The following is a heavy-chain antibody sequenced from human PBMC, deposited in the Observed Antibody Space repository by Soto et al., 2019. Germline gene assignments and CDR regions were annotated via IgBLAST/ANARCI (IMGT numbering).Heavy chain of an antibody. CDR1: GFTFSSYA. CDR2: ISGSGGST. CDR3: AKDLRGYSGYDPRGGYFDY. J-gene: IGHJ4*02. V-gene: IGHV3-23*01. D-gene: IGHD5-12*01. Sequence: GGSLRLSCAASGFTFSSYAMSWVRQAPGKGLEWVSAISGSGGSTYYADSVKGRFTISRDNSKNTLYLQMNSLRAEDTAVYYCAKDLRGYSGYDPRGGYFDYWGQGTLVTVSS.